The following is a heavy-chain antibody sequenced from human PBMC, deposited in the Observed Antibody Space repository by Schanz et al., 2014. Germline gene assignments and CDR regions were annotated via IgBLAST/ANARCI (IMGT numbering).Heavy chain of an antibody. V-gene: IGHV4-59*08. Sequence: QVQLQESGPGLVKPSETLSLTCTVSGDSIGTYQWSWIRQPPGKGLEWIGYVYHSGVTTYKSSLKSRVSITVDTKKNQSSLNLNSVPAADTAVYYCARSTYDFWSAFDYWGQGILVAVSS. J-gene: IGHJ4*02. CDR2: VYHSGVT. CDR1: GDSIGTYQ. CDR3: ARSTYDFWSAFDY. D-gene: IGHD3-3*01.